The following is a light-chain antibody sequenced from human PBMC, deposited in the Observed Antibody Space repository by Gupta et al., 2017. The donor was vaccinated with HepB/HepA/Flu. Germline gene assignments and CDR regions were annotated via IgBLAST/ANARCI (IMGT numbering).Light chain of an antibody. V-gene: IGKV1-12*01. J-gene: IGKJ4*01. Sequence: DIQMTQSPSSVSASVGDRVTITCRASQGIRSWLAWYQQRPGKAPKLLIYNIFSLQSGVPSRFSGSGSGTDFTLTINSLQPEDFATYYCQQFNIFPLTFGGGTKVEIK. CDR1: QGIRSW. CDR2: NIF. CDR3: QQFNIFPLT.